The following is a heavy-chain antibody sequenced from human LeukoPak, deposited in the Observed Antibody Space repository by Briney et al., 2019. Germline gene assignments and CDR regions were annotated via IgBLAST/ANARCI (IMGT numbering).Heavy chain of an antibody. D-gene: IGHD6-19*01. CDR1: GGSFSGYY. J-gene: IGHJ4*02. CDR2: INHSGST. CDR3: ASETVASSVVHY. Sequence: RTSETLSLTCAVYGGSFSGYYWSWIRQPPGKGLEWIGEINHSGSTNYNPSLKSRVTISVDTSKNQFSLRLNSVTAADTAVYYCASETVASSVVHYWGQGALVTVSS. V-gene: IGHV4-34*01.